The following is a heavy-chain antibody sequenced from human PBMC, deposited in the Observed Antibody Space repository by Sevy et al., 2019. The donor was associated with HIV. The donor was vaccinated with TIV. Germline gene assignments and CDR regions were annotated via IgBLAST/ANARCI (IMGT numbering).Heavy chain of an antibody. J-gene: IGHJ5*02. CDR3: ARARGYDCFAP. CDR2: MNPNSGNT. V-gene: IGHV1-8*03. CDR1: GYTFTSYD. D-gene: IGHD5-12*01. Sequence: ASVKVSCKASGYTFTSYDINWVRQATGQGLEWMGWMNPNSGNTGYAQKFQGRVTITRNTSISTAYMELSSLGSEDTAVYYCARARGYDCFAPWGQGTLVTVSS.